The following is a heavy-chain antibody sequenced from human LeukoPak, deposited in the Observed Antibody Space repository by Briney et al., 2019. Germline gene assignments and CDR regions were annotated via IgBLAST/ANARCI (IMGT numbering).Heavy chain of an antibody. CDR2: IYPGDSDT. CDR1: GYSFTSYW. V-gene: IGHV5-51*01. CDR3: ARLKGWFGELGDFDY. D-gene: IGHD3-10*01. Sequence: GESLKISCKGSGYSFTSYWIGWVRQMPGKGLGWMGIIYPGDSDTRYSPSFQGQVTISADKSISTAYLQWSSLKASDTAMYYCARLKGWFGELGDFDYWGQGTLVTVSS. J-gene: IGHJ4*02.